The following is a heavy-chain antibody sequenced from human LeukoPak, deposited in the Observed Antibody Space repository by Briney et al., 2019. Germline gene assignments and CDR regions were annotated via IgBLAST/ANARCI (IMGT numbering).Heavy chain of an antibody. CDR1: GYTFTSYG. J-gene: IGHJ5*02. CDR3: ARAMVRGVINNWFDP. V-gene: IGHV1-18*01. D-gene: IGHD3-10*01. Sequence: ASVKVSCKASGYTFTSYGISWVRQAPGQGLEWMGWISAYNGNTNYAQKLQGRVTMTTDTSTSTAYMELRSLRSDDTAVYYCARAMVRGVINNWFDPWGQGTLVTVSS. CDR2: ISAYNGNT.